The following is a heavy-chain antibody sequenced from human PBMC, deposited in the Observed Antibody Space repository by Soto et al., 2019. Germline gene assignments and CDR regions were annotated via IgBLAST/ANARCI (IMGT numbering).Heavy chain of an antibody. D-gene: IGHD3-9*01. CDR1: GGSFSGYY. Sequence: QVQIQEWGAGPLRPLETLSLTCGVSGGSFSGYYWAWIRQSPGKGLEWIGEINDRGSINYNPSLKSRVSISVDTSKNHYSLNLRSVTAADTAVYYCARESHDILTGPPWVWYFDLLGRGTLVTVSS. V-gene: IGHV4-34*01. CDR3: ARESHDILTGPPWVWYFDL. J-gene: IGHJ2*01. CDR2: INDRGSI.